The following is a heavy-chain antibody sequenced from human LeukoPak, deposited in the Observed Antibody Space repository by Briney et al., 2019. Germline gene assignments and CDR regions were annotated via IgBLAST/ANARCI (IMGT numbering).Heavy chain of an antibody. V-gene: IGHV3-74*01. D-gene: IGHD6-19*01. Sequence: GGSLRLSCGASGFSFSSYWMHWVRQAPGKGLIWVSRVNNDGSSTTYADSVEGRFTISRDNARNTLYLQMNSLRAEDTAVYYCARSSCPYYFDYWGQGTLVTVSS. CDR2: VNNDGSST. CDR3: ARSSCPYYFDY. CDR1: GFSFSSYW. J-gene: IGHJ4*02.